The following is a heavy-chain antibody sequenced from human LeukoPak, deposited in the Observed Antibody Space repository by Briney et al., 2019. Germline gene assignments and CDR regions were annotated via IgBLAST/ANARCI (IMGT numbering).Heavy chain of an antibody. Sequence: PGGSLRLSCAASGFTFDDYGMSWVRQAPGKGLEWVSGISWNSGSIGYADSVKGRFTISRDNAKNSLYLQMNSLRAEDTALYYCAKDFTTGTTGYDAFDIWGQGTMVTVSS. CDR1: GFTFDDYG. CDR2: ISWNSGSI. J-gene: IGHJ3*02. V-gene: IGHV3-9*01. D-gene: IGHD1-1*01. CDR3: AKDFTTGTTGYDAFDI.